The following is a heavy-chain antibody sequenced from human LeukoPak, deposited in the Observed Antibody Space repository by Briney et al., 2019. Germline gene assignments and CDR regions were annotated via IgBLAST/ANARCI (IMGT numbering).Heavy chain of an antibody. V-gene: IGHV1-2*02. CDR3: ARVNRGKYFFEY. Sequence: ASVKVSCKASGYIFSAYYIHWARQTPGQGLEWIGWINPDSGTTNSAQMSRGRVTMTRDTSVNTVFMELSGLTFDDTAMYFCARVNRGKYFFEYWGQGALVTVSS. CDR1: GYIFSAYY. J-gene: IGHJ4*02. CDR2: INPDSGTT. D-gene: IGHD1-26*01.